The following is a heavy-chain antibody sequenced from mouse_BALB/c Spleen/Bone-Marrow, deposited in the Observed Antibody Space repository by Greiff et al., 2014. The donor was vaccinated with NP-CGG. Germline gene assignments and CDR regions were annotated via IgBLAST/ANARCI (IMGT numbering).Heavy chain of an antibody. D-gene: IGHD4-1*02. Sequence: VQLQQSGPGLVAPSQSLSITCTVSGFSLTSYGVHWVRQPPGKGLEWLGVIWAGGSTNYNSALMSILSINKDNSKSQVFLKMNSLQTDDTAMYYCARAQLGCFAYWGQGTLVTVSA. CDR1: GFSLTSYG. CDR2: IWAGGST. V-gene: IGHV2-9*02. J-gene: IGHJ3*01. CDR3: ARAQLGCFAY.